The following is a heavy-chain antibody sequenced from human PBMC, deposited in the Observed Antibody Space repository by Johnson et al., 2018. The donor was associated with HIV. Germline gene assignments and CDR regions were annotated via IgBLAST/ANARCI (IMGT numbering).Heavy chain of an antibody. J-gene: IGHJ3*02. D-gene: IGHD6-19*01. CDR3: ANKPEQWLVADDAFDI. V-gene: IGHV3-30*18. CDR1: GFIFSNYG. Sequence: VQLVESGGGVVQPGRSLRLSCAASGFIFSNYGMHWVRQAPGKGLELVAIISYDGTNKYYADSVKGRFTISRDNSKNTLYLQMNSLRAEDTAVYYCANKPEQWLVADDAFDIWGQGTMVTVSS. CDR2: ISYDGTNK.